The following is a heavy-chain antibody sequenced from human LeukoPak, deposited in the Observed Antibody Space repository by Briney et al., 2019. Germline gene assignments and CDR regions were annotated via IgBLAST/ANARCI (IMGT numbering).Heavy chain of an antibody. V-gene: IGHV3-74*01. CDR1: GFTFSIYW. J-gene: IGHJ4*02. D-gene: IGHD1-1*01. CDR3: ARQLDY. Sequence: GGSLRLSRAASGFTFSIYWVHWVRQAPGKGLVWVSSINSDGSRTNYADSVKGRFTISRDNAKNTLYLQMNSLRAEDTAVYYCARQLDYWGQGTLVTVSS. CDR2: INSDGSRT.